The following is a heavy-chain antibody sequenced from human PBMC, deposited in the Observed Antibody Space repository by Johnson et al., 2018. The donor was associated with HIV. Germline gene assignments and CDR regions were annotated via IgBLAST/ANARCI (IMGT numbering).Heavy chain of an antibody. D-gene: IGHD3-3*01. Sequence: VQLVESGGGVVQPGGSLRLSCAASGFTFSDYYMSWIRQAPGKGLEWVSYISSSGSTIYYADSVKGRFTISRDNAKNSLYLQVKSLRAEDTALYYCARGTIFGEVDAFDIWGQGTMVTVSS. CDR3: ARGTIFGEVDAFDI. CDR2: ISSSGSTI. V-gene: IGHV3-11*01. CDR1: GFTFSDYY. J-gene: IGHJ3*02.